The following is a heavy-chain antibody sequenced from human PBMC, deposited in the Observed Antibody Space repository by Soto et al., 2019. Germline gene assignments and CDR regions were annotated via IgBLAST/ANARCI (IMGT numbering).Heavy chain of an antibody. CDR1: GFTVSSNY. Sequence: EVQLVESGGGLVQPGGSLRLSCAASGFTVSSNYMSWVRQAPGKGLEWVSVIYSGGSTYYADSVKGRFTISRHNSKNTXXXXXXXXRXXXXXXXXXXRDSSSEMDVWGKGTTVTVSS. CDR2: IYSGGST. J-gene: IGHJ6*04. D-gene: IGHD6-6*01. CDR3: XRDSSSEMDV. V-gene: IGHV3-53*04.